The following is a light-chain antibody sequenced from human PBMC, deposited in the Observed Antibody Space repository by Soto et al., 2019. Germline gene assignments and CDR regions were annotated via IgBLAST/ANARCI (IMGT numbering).Light chain of an antibody. Sequence: DIQMTQSPSTLSASVGDRVTVTCRASQSISTWLAWYQQKPGKAPKLLIYGASSLESGVPSRFSGSGSGTEFTLTISSLQPGDFATYYCQHYNTYPWTFGQGTMVEIK. CDR2: GAS. CDR3: QHYNTYPWT. V-gene: IGKV1-5*01. J-gene: IGKJ1*01. CDR1: QSISTW.